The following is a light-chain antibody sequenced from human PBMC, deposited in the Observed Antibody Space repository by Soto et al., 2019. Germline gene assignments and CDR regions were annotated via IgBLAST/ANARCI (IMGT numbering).Light chain of an antibody. J-gene: IGKJ4*01. CDR1: QSVNNNY. V-gene: IGKV3-20*01. CDR3: HQYGSLVT. CDR2: GAS. Sequence: EIVLTQSPGTLSLSPGERATLSCRASQSVNNNYLAWYQQKPGEAPRLLIYGASSRATGIPDRFSGSGSGTDFTITISRLEPEDFAVYYCHQYGSLVTFGGGTKVEIK.